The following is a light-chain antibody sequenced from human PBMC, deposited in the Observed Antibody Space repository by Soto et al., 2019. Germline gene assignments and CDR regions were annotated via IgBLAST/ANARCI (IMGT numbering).Light chain of an antibody. CDR3: SSYTISNTLPFV. CDR1: RRDVGGYNY. V-gene: IGLV2-14*01. Sequence: QSVLTQPASVSGSPGQSITISCTGTRRDVGGYNYVSWYQQYPGKSPKLLIYEVTHRPSGVSNRFSGSKSGNTASLTISGLQAEDEADYYCSSYTISNTLPFVFGTGTKGTAL. J-gene: IGLJ1*01. CDR2: EVT.